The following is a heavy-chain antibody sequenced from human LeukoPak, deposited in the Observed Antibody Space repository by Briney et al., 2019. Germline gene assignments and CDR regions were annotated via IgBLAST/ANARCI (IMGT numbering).Heavy chain of an antibody. CDR2: INHSGST. Sequence: PSETLSLTCAVYGGSFSGYYWSWIRQPPGKGLEWIGEINHSGSTNYNPSLKSRVTISVDTSKNQFSLKLSSVTAADTAVYYCARAPYPYPPYCGGDCYSLGAFDIWGQGTMVTVSS. D-gene: IGHD2-21*01. CDR1: GGSFSGYY. V-gene: IGHV4-34*01. CDR3: ARAPYPYPPYCGGDCYSLGAFDI. J-gene: IGHJ3*02.